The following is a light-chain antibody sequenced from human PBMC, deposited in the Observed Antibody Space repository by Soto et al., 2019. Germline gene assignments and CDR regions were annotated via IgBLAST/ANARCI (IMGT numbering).Light chain of an antibody. Sequence: DIQMTQSPSTLSASVGDRVTITCRASQTIGSWLAWYQQKPGKAPKLLIYKASSLQSGVPSRFSGSGSGTEFTLTISRLQPDDFATYSCQQDNSFSVTFGQGTKVEIK. CDR2: KAS. CDR3: QQDNSFSVT. J-gene: IGKJ1*01. CDR1: QTIGSW. V-gene: IGKV1-5*03.